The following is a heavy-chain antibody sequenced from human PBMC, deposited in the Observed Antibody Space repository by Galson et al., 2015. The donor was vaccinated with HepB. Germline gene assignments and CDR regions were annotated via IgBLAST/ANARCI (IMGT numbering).Heavy chain of an antibody. CDR3: ACGGDSNSGGGY. V-gene: IGHV4-61*08. CDR2: IDYSGST. D-gene: IGHD2-21*02. CDR1: GGSVSSDGYY. Sequence: SETLSLTCTVSGGSVSSDGYYWSWIRQPPGKGLEWIGYIDYSGSTKYSPSLKRRVTISVDTSNNQFSLRLNSVTAADTALYYCACGGDSNSGGGYWGQGTLVTVSS. J-gene: IGHJ4*02.